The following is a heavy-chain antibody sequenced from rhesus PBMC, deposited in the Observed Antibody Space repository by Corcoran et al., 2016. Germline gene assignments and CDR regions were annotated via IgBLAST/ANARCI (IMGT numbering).Heavy chain of an antibody. J-gene: IGHJ4*01. Sequence: QVQLQESGPGVVKPSETLSLTCAVSGGSISDNYRWSWIRQPPGKGLEWIGYIYGSSTTTNHNPSLKSRVTISKDTSKNQVSLKLRSVTAADTAVYYCARGGMDYWGQGVLVTVSS. CDR2: IYGSSTTT. CDR1: GGSISDNYR. CDR3: ARGGMDY. V-gene: IGHV4S10*01. D-gene: IGHD1-32*01.